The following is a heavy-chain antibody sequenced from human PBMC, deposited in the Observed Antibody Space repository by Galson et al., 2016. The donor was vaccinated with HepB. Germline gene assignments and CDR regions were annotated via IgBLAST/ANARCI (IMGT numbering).Heavy chain of an antibody. CDR3: ARGSHRLQWLEYFDY. D-gene: IGHD6-19*01. Sequence: SLRLSCAASGFTFNNYNMNWVRQAPGKGLEWVSYISSSSTIYYADSVKGRFTISRDNAKNSLYLQMNSLRDEDTAVYYCARGSHRLQWLEYFDYWGQGTLVTVSS. CDR2: ISSSSTI. V-gene: IGHV3-48*02. CDR1: GFTFNNYN. J-gene: IGHJ4*02.